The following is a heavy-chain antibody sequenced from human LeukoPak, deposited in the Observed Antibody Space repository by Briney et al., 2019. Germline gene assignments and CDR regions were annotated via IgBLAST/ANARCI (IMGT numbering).Heavy chain of an antibody. J-gene: IGHJ4*02. D-gene: IGHD2-8*01. Sequence: GGSLRLSCAASGFTFSSYWMTWVRQAPGKGLEWVANIKQDGSEKYYVDSVKGRFTISRDNAKNSLSLHMNSLRAEDTAVYYCARDRGECTNGVCYYHDFDHWGQGTLVTVSS. CDR2: IKQDGSEK. CDR1: GFTFSSYW. V-gene: IGHV3-7*01. CDR3: ARDRGECTNGVCYYHDFDH.